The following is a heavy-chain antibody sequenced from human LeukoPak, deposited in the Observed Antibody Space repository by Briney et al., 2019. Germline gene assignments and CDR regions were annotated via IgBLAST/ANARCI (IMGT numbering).Heavy chain of an antibody. CDR2: INHSGST. Sequence: GSLRLSCAASGVTFSSYSMNWIRQPPGKGLEWIGEINHSGSTNYNPSLKSRVTISVDTSKNQFSLKLSSVTAADTAVYYCALSSSWHALLAYWGQGTLVTVSS. D-gene: IGHD6-13*01. CDR3: ALSSSWHALLAY. CDR1: GVTFSSYS. J-gene: IGHJ4*02. V-gene: IGHV4-34*08.